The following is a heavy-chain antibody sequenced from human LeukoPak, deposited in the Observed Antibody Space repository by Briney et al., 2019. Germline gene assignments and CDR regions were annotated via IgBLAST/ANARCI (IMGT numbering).Heavy chain of an antibody. J-gene: IGHJ4*02. CDR3: ATELPRGLLSY. Sequence: GASVKASCKVSGYTLTELSMHWVRQAPGKGLEWMGGFDFEDGETTYAQKFQGRVTMTEDTPTDTAYMDLRSLRSEDTAVYYCATELPRGLLSYWGQGTLVTVSS. CDR2: FDFEDGET. CDR1: GYTLTELS. D-gene: IGHD1-26*01. V-gene: IGHV1-24*01.